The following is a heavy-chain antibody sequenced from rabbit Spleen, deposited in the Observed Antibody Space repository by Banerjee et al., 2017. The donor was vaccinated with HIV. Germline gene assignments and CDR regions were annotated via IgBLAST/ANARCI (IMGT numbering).Heavy chain of an antibody. V-gene: IGHV1S45*01. D-gene: IGHD1-1*01. J-gene: IGHJ6*01. CDR1: GVSFSGSSY. CDR2: IHTGSSDFT. CDR3: ARDTSSSFSSYGMDL. Sequence: QEQLVESGGDLVKPGASLTLTCIASGVSFSGSSYMCWVRQAPGKGLEWIACIHTGSSDFTYFASWAKGRFTISKTSSTTVTLQMTSLTAADTATYFCARDTSSSFSSYGMDLWGQGTLVTVS.